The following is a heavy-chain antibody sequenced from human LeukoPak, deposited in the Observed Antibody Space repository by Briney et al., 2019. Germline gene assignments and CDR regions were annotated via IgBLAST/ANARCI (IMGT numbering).Heavy chain of an antibody. V-gene: IGHV3-43*01. J-gene: IGHJ6*03. CDR1: GFTFDDYT. D-gene: IGHD6-13*01. CDR2: ISWDGGST. CDR3: AKEGSSWPHYYMDV. Sequence: GGSLRLSCAASGFTFDDYTMHWVRQAPGKGLEWVSLISWDGGSTYYADSVKGRFTISRDNSKNSLYLQMNSLRTEDTALYYCAKEGSSWPHYYMDVWGKGTTVTVSS.